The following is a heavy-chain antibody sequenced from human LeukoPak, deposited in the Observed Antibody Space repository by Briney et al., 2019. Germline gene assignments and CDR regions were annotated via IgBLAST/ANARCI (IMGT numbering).Heavy chain of an antibody. Sequence: GGSLRLSCAASGFIFDDYAVHWVRQGPGKGLEWVSGISWNSGSMEYADSVKGRFTISRDNSKNTLYLQMNSLRAEDTAVYYCAKAMVRGVIITYFDYWGQGTLVTVSS. J-gene: IGHJ4*02. CDR3: AKAMVRGVIITYFDY. CDR2: ISWNSGSM. V-gene: IGHV3-9*01. CDR1: GFIFDDYA. D-gene: IGHD3-10*01.